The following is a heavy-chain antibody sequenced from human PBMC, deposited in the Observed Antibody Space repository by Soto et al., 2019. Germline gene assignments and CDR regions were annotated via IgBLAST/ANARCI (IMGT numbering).Heavy chain of an antibody. CDR3: ARSGYSYGPNPLLY. CDR1: GGSISSGGYY. J-gene: IGHJ4*02. CDR2: IYYSGST. V-gene: IGHV4-31*03. Sequence: SETLSLTCTVSGGSISSGGYYWSWIRQHQGKGLEWIGYIYYSGSTYYNPSLKSRVTISVDTSKNQFSLKLSSVTAADTAVYYCARSGYSYGPNPLLYWGQGTLVTVS. D-gene: IGHD5-18*01.